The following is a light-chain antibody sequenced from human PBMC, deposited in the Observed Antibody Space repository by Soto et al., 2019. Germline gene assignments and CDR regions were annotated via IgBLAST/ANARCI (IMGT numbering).Light chain of an antibody. Sequence: EIVMTQSPATLSVSPGERATLSCRASQSVRTNLAWYQKKPGQAPRLLIYAASARATGIPARFSGSGSGTEFTLTISSLQSEDFAVYYCQQYNNGWTFGQGTKVEIK. J-gene: IGKJ1*01. CDR3: QQYNNGWT. CDR2: AAS. V-gene: IGKV3-15*01. CDR1: QSVRTN.